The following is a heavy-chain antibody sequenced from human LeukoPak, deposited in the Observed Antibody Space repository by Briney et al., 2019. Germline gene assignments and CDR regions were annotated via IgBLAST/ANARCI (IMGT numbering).Heavy chain of an antibody. Sequence: GGSLRLSCAASGFTFSSYAMSWVRQAPGKGLEWVGLIRDSGEAFYADFARGRFAISRDESENTLYLQMNSLRVEDTAVYFCARDRAANQDWVEFDPWGQGTPVIVSS. CDR1: GFTFSSYA. D-gene: IGHD3/OR15-3a*01. J-gene: IGHJ5*02. CDR2: IRDSGEA. CDR3: ARDRAANQDWVEFDP. V-gene: IGHV3-23*01.